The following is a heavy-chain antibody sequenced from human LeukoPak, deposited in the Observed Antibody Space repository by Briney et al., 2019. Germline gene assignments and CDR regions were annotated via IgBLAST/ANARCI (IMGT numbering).Heavy chain of an antibody. CDR2: ISSDGSKK. J-gene: IGHJ4*02. CDR1: GFSFSSYG. D-gene: IGHD6-19*01. Sequence: GGSLRLSCAASGFSFSSYGMHWVRQAPGKGLEWVTVISSDGSKKYYADSVKGRFTISRDNSKNTLYLQMNSLRAEDTALYYCAKDIGYSSGWYYFDSWGQGTLVTVSS. V-gene: IGHV3-30*18. CDR3: AKDIGYSSGWYYFDS.